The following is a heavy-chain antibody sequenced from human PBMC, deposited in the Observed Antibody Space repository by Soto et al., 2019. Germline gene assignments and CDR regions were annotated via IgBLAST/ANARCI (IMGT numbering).Heavy chain of an antibody. Sequence: SETLSLTCAVSGASIGSGGWWSWVRQPPGKGLEWIAEILHDGNTNYSPSLKSRVTISVDKSQNQFSLNVYSVTAADTAVYYCARHEGWTGPDQWGQGTLATVSS. J-gene: IGHJ5*02. CDR2: ILHDGNT. V-gene: IGHV4-4*02. D-gene: IGHD2-8*02. CDR1: GASIGSGGW. CDR3: ARHEGWTGPDQ.